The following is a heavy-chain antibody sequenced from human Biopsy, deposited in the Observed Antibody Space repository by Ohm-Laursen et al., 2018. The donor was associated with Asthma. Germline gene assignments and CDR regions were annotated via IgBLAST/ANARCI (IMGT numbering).Heavy chain of an antibody. CDR3: ARKIAARGGMGV. D-gene: IGHD6-6*01. J-gene: IGHJ6*02. CDR2: IWYDGRKK. Sequence: RSLRLSCAASGITFSTYGMHWVRQAPGKGLEWASFIWYDGRKKTYADSVKGRFTISRDNSKNTLYLQMNSLRAEDTAVYYCARKIAARGGMGVWGQGTTVTVSS. CDR1: GITFSTYG. V-gene: IGHV3-33*01.